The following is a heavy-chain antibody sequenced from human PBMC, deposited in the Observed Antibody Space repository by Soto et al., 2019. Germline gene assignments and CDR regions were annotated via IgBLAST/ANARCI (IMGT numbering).Heavy chain of an antibody. Sequence: PSETLSLTCTVSGGSISSGDYYWSWIRQPPGKGLEWIGYIYYSGSTYYNPSLKSRVTISVDTSKNQFSLKLSSVTAADTAVYYCARELRIVGAPYFDYWGQGTLVTVS. CDR3: ARELRIVGAPYFDY. V-gene: IGHV4-30-4*01. J-gene: IGHJ4*02. D-gene: IGHD1-26*01. CDR1: GGSISSGDYY. CDR2: IYYSGST.